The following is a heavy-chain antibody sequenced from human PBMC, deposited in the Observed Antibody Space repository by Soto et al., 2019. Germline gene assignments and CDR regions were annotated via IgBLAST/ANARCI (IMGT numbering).Heavy chain of an antibody. J-gene: IGHJ3*01. CDR1: GYYSSSYW. Sequence: GESLKISCRGSGYYSSSYWIAWVRQMSGKGLEWLGSVYVSDSETKYSPSFQGQVTISADKYTNTAYLYWSSLKASDTAMYYCARRGTLSGRDAFDVWGEGTMVTVSS. D-gene: IGHD5-12*01. V-gene: IGHV5-51*01. CDR3: ARRGTLSGRDAFDV. CDR2: VYVSDSET.